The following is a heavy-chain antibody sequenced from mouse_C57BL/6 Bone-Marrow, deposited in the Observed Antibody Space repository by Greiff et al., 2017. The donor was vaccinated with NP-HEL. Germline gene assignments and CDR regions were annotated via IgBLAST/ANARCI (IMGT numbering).Heavy chain of an antibody. CDR2: IDPETGGT. V-gene: IGHV1-15*01. J-gene: IGHJ1*03. Sequence: VKLMESGAELVRPGASVTLSCKASGYTFTDYEMHWVKQTPVHGLEWIGAIDPETGGTAYNQKFKGKAILTADKSSSTAYMELRSLTSEDSAVYYCTRVKHWYFDVWGTGTTVTVSS. CDR1: GYTFTDYE. CDR3: TRVKHWYFDV.